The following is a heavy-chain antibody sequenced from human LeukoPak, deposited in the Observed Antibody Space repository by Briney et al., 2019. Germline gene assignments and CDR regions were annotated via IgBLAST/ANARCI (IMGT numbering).Heavy chain of an antibody. CDR3: ARHQTIDCSSTSCYNGNWFDP. D-gene: IGHD2-2*02. CDR1: GGSISSYY. J-gene: IGHJ5*02. V-gene: IGHV4-59*08. Sequence: SETLSLTCTVSGGSISSYYWSWIRQPPGKGLEWIGYIYYSGSTNYNPSLKSRVTISVDTSKNQFSLKLSSVTAADTAVYYCARHQTIDCSSTSCYNGNWFDPWGQGTLVTVSS. CDR2: IYYSGST.